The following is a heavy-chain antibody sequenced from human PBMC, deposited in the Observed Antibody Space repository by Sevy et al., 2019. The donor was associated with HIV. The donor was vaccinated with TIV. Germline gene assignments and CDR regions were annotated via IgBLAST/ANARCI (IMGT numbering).Heavy chain of an antibody. Sequence: GGSLRLSCAASGFTFSDYYMSWIRQAPGKGLEWVSYISSSSSYTNYAESVKGRFTISRDNAKNSLYLQMNSLRAEDTAVYYCARVYYDSSGYEGPDYWGQGTLVTVSS. CDR1: GFTFSDYY. V-gene: IGHV3-11*06. D-gene: IGHD3-22*01. J-gene: IGHJ4*02. CDR2: ISSSSSYT. CDR3: ARVYYDSSGYEGPDY.